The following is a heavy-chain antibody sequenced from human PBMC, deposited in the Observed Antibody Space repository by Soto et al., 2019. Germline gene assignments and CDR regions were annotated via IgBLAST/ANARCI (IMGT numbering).Heavy chain of an antibody. CDR2: ISAYNGNT. V-gene: IGHV1-18*04. D-gene: IGHD2-21*02. CDR3: ARDIESVVVVTAKYYYYYGMDV. CDR1: GYTFPSSG. J-gene: IGHJ6*02. Sequence: SVKVSCKASGYTFPSSGITWVRQAPGQGLEWMGWISAYNGNTNYAQKLQGRVTMTKDTSTSTAYMELRSLRSDDTAVYYCARDIESVVVVTAKYYYYYGMDVWGQGTTVTVSS.